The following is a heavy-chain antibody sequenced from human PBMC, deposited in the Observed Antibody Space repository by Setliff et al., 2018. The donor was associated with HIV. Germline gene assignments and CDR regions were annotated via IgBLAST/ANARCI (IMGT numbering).Heavy chain of an antibody. V-gene: IGHV4-34*01. D-gene: IGHD5-12*01. CDR3: AREMATRFDAFDI. J-gene: IGHJ3*02. CDR1: GGSFSGYY. Sequence: PSETLSLTCAVYGGSFSGYYWTWIRQPPGKGLEWIGEINHSGSPKYNPSLKSRVTVSVDTSKNQFSLKLSSVTAADTAVYNCAREMATRFDAFDIWGQGTKVTVSS. CDR2: INHSGSP.